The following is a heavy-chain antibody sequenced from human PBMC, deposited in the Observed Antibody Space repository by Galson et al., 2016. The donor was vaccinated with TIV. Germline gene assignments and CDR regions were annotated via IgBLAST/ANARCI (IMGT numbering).Heavy chain of an antibody. J-gene: IGHJ3*01. CDR1: GFTLPNYG. D-gene: IGHD1-26*01. CDR2: IWYDGTNT. Sequence: SLRLSCATSGFTLPNYGMTWVRQAPGKGLEWVAVIWYDGTNTHYADSVKGRFTISKDNSENTLNLQKNTLRAEDPAVYYCARTGANTLYSGGYGDDDGFDFWGQGTMVTVSS. V-gene: IGHV3-33*01. CDR3: ARTGANTLYSGGYGDDDGFDF.